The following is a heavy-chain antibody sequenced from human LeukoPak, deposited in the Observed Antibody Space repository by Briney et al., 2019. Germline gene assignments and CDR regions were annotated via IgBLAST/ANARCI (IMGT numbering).Heavy chain of an antibody. Sequence: GGSLRLSCAASGFTFSGYWMNWVRQAPGKGLEWVANIKQDGSEKYYVDSVKGRFTISRDNAKNSLYLQMNSLRAEDTAVYYCARVTAVALDYWGQGTLVTVSS. J-gene: IGHJ4*02. CDR2: IKQDGSEK. V-gene: IGHV3-7*01. CDR3: ARVTAVALDY. D-gene: IGHD6-19*01. CDR1: GFTFSGYW.